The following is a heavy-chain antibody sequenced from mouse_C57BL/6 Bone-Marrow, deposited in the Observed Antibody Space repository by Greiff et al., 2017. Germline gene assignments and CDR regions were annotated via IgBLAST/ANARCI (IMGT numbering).Heavy chain of an antibody. V-gene: IGHV1-82*01. CDR1: GYAFSSSW. CDR3: ARLGGDGYYVGFAY. J-gene: IGHJ3*01. D-gene: IGHD2-3*01. CDR2: IYPGDGDT. Sequence: VKLQESGPELVKPGASVKISCKASGYAFSSSWMNWVKQRPGKGLEWIGRIYPGDGDTNYNGKFKGKATLTADKSSSTAYMQLSSLTSEDSAVYFCARLGGDGYYVGFAYWGQGTLVTVSA.